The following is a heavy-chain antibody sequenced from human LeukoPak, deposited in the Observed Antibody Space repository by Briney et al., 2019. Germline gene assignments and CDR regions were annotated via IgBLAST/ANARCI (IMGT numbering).Heavy chain of an antibody. V-gene: IGHV2-5*02. Sequence: SGPTLVKPTQTLTLTCTFSGFSLSNSGVGVGWIRQPPGKALDWLALIYWDDDKRYSPSLKSRLTITKDTSNNQVVLTMTNMDPVDTATYYCAHYPYYDILTGYGFDYWGQGTLVTVSS. CDR2: IYWDDDK. CDR3: AHYPYYDILTGYGFDY. J-gene: IGHJ4*02. D-gene: IGHD3-9*01. CDR1: GFSLSNSGVG.